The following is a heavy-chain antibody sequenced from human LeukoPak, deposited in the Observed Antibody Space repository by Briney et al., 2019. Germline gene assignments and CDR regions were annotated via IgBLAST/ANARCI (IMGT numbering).Heavy chain of an antibody. D-gene: IGHD6-13*01. Sequence: PGGSLRLSCAASGFTFCSYAMSWVRQAPGKGLEWVSLIYSRGGTSYADSVKGRFTISRDSSKNTLFLQMNSLRVEDTAVYYCARDPPGIAASGTYYWDQGTLVTVSS. CDR2: IYSRGGT. J-gene: IGHJ4*02. CDR3: ARDPPGIAASGTYY. V-gene: IGHV3-53*01. CDR1: GFTFCSYA.